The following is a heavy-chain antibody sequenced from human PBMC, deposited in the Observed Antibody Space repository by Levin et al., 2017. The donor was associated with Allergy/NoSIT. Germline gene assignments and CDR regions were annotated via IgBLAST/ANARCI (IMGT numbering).Heavy chain of an antibody. J-gene: IGHJ4*02. D-gene: IGHD3-10*01. CDR1: GLTFSNYG. CDR2: ISSDGNHK. V-gene: IGHV3-30*18. Sequence: PGGSLRLSCAASGLTFSNYGMHWVRQAPGKGLDWVAVISSDGNHKHYADSVRGRFTISRDNSKNTLSLQMNSLRAEDTAVYYCANYYGSGTLDYWGQGTLVTVSS. CDR3: ANYYGSGTLDY.